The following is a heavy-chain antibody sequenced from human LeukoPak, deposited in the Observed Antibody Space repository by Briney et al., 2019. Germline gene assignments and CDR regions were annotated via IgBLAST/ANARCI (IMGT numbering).Heavy chain of an antibody. Sequence: PGGSLRLSCAASGFTFSSYSMNWARQAPGKGLEWVSYIRSSSSTMYYADSVKGRFTISRDNAKNSLCLQMNSLRAEDTAMYYCARADYYGSGNYYTSDYWGQGTLVTVSS. V-gene: IGHV3-48*01. D-gene: IGHD3-10*01. CDR3: ARADYYGSGNYYTSDY. CDR2: IRSSSSTM. CDR1: GFTFSSYS. J-gene: IGHJ4*02.